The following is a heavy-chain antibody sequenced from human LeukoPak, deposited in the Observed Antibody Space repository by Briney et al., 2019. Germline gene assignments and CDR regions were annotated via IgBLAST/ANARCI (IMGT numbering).Heavy chain of an antibody. CDR2: IAHHGSNK. CDR1: GFTFSRNA. V-gene: IGHV3-30*02. Sequence: GGSLRLSCAASGFTFSRNAIHWVRQGPGEGLEWVSYIAHHGSNKYYADSVKGRFTISRDNSKRTLYLQMNSLRADDTAVYYCAKDGSWSCTDWGQGTLVTVSS. CDR3: AKDGSWSCTD. D-gene: IGHD2-8*02. J-gene: IGHJ4*02.